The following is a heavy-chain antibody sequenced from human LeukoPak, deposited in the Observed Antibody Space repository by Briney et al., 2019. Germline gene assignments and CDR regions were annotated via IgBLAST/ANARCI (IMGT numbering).Heavy chain of an antibody. CDR3: ARSELYYGSESYYHLDY. V-gene: IGHV3-30*03. D-gene: IGHD3-10*01. CDR2: MSYDGRYR. J-gene: IGHJ4*01. CDR1: GFTFDFYA. Sequence: GTSLRLSCTTSGFTFDFYAMHWVRQAPGTGLEWVAVMSYDGRYRYYADSAKGRFTISRDNSKRTLYLEMSSPRPEDTALYYCARSELYYGSESYYHLDYWGHGTLVTVSS.